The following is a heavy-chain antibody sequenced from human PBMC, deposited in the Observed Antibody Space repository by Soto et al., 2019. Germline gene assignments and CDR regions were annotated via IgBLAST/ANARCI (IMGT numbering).Heavy chain of an antibody. V-gene: IGHV5-51*01. CDR3: ARQYNGHSSSWYQAFDI. CDR1: GYSFTSYW. J-gene: IGHJ3*02. Sequence: GESLKISCKGSGYSFTSYWIGWVRQMPGKGLEWMGIIYPGDSDTRYSPSFQGQVTISADKSISTAYLQWSSLKASDTAMYYCARQYNGHSSSWYQAFDIWGQGTMVTVSS. CDR2: IYPGDSDT. D-gene: IGHD6-13*01.